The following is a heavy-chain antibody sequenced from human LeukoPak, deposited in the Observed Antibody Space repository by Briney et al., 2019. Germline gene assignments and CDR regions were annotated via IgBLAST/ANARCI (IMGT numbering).Heavy chain of an antibody. CDR1: GYTFTSYD. CDR2: MNPNSGNT. Sequence: GASVKVPCKASGYTFTSYDINWVRQATGQGLEWMGWMNPNSGNTGYAQKFQGRVTMTRNTSISTAYMELSSLRSEDTAVYYCASSLPMAMDLDYWGQGTLVTVSS. D-gene: IGHD3-10*01. V-gene: IGHV1-8*01. J-gene: IGHJ4*02. CDR3: ASSLPMAMDLDY.